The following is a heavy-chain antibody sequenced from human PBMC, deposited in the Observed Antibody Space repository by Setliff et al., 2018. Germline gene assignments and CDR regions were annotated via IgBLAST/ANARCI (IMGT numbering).Heavy chain of an antibody. J-gene: IGHJ5*01. CDR2: IYYSGTT. V-gene: IGHV4-39*01. D-gene: IGHD1-1*01. Sequence: ASETLSLTCTVSGGSIINNNYYWGWIRQPPGKGLEWIGTIYYSGTTYYNPSLKSRVTISIDTSKNQFSLNLNSVTAADTAVYYCASRTTGPGGWFDFWGQGSLVTVSS. CDR1: GGSIINNNYY. CDR3: ASRTTGPGGWFDF.